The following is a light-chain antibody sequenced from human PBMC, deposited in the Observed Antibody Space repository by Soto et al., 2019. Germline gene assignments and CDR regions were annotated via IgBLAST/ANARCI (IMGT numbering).Light chain of an antibody. V-gene: IGKV3-15*01. CDR2: GAS. Sequence: EIVMTQSPATLSVSPGERATLSCRASQSVSSNLAWYQQKPGQAPRLLIYGASTRATGIPARFSGSGSGTEFTLPINSLKSENFAVYYGQQYNNWPPPLTFGGGTKVEIK. CDR1: QSVSSN. J-gene: IGKJ4*01. CDR3: QQYNNWPPPLT.